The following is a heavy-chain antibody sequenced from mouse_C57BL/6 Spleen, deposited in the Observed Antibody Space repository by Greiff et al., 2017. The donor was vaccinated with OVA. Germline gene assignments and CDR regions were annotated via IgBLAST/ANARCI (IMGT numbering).Heavy chain of an antibody. Sequence: QVQLQQPGAELVKPGASVKLSCKASGYTFTSYWMHWVKQRPGQGLEWIGMIHPNSGSTNYNEKFKSKATLTVDKYSSTAYMQLSSLTSEDSAVYYCARWGAITTVVTPFWYFDVWGTGTTVTVSS. D-gene: IGHD1-1*01. V-gene: IGHV1-64*01. CDR3: ARWGAITTVVTPFWYFDV. J-gene: IGHJ1*03. CDR2: IHPNSGST. CDR1: GYTFTSYW.